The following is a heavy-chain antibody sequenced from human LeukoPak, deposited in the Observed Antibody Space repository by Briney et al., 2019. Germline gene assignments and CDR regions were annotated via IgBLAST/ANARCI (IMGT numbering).Heavy chain of an antibody. J-gene: IGHJ5*02. CDR3: AREGNWNYNWFDP. D-gene: IGHD1-7*01. CDR2: IIPIFGTA. CDR1: GGTFSSYA. V-gene: IGHV1-69*05. Sequence: GASVRISCKASGGTFSSYAISWVRQAPGQGLEWMGGIIPIFGTANYAQKFQGRVTITTDESTSTAYMELSSLRSEDTAVYYCAREGNWNYNWFDPWGQGTLVTVSS.